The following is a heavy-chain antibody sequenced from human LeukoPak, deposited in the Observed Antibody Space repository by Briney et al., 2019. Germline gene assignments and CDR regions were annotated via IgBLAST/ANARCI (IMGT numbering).Heavy chain of an antibody. D-gene: IGHD6-19*01. J-gene: IGHJ4*02. Sequence: GGSLRLSCAASGFTFSSYGMHWVRQAPGKGLEWVAFIRYDGSNKYYADSVKGRFTISRDNSKNTLYLQMNSLRAEDTAVYYCARGVRAVAGTVGVGYWGRGTLVTVSS. CDR3: ARGVRAVAGTVGVGY. V-gene: IGHV3-30*02. CDR2: IRYDGSNK. CDR1: GFTFSSYG.